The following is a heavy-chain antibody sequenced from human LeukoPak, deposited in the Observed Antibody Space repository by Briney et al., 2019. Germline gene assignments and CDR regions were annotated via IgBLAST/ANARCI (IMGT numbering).Heavy chain of an antibody. V-gene: IGHV1-8*01. CDR1: GYTFTSYD. Sequence: AASVKVSCKASGYTFTSYDINWVRQATGQGLEWMGWMNPNSGNTGYAQKFQGRVTMTTDTSTSTAYMELRSLRSDDTAVYYCARDLRIAVADDDFDYWGQGTLVTVSS. CDR3: ARDLRIAVADDDFDY. J-gene: IGHJ4*02. D-gene: IGHD6-19*01. CDR2: MNPNSGNT.